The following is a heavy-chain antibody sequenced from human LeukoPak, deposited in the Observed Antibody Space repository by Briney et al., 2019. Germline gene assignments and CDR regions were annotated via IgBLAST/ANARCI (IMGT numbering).Heavy chain of an antibody. J-gene: IGHJ6*02. CDR1: GGSISSGGYS. D-gene: IGHD1-14*01. Sequence: SETLSLTCAVSGGSISSGGYSWSWIRQPPGKGLEWIVYIYHSGSTCYNPSLKSRATISVDRSKNQFSLKLSSVTAADTAVYYCARGYRYYGMDVWGQGTTVTVSS. CDR3: ARGYRYYGMDV. V-gene: IGHV4-30-2*01. CDR2: IYHSGST.